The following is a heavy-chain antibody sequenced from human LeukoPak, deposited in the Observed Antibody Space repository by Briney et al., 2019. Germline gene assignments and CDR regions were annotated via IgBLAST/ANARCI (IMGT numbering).Heavy chain of an antibody. D-gene: IGHD6-6*01. V-gene: IGHV3-23*01. J-gene: IGHJ4*02. Sequence: GGSLRLSCAASGFTFTSYAMSWVRQAPGKGLEWVSAISGSGGSTYHADSVKGRFTISRDNSMNTLYLQMNSLRAEDTAVYYCAKMGVVAARPGTFDYWGQGTLVTVSS. CDR3: AKMGVVAARPGTFDY. CDR1: GFTFTSYA. CDR2: ISGSGGST.